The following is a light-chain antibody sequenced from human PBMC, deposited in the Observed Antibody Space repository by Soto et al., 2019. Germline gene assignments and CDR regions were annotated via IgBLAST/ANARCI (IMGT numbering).Light chain of an antibody. CDR2: KAS. CDR1: QSISSW. Sequence: DIQMTQSPSTLSASVGDRVTITCRASQSISSWLAWYQQKPGKAPKLLIYKASSLESGVPSRFSDSGSGTEFTLTISSLQPDDFATYHCQQYNSYLYTFGQGTKLEIK. V-gene: IGKV1-5*03. J-gene: IGKJ2*01. CDR3: QQYNSYLYT.